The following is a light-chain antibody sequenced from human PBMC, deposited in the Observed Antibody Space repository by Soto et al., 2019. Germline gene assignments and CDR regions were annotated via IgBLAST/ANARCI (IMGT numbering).Light chain of an antibody. CDR3: AAWDDSLNGYA. Sequence: QSVLTQPPSASGTPGQRVTISCSGSSSNIGINVLSWYQQLPGAAPKLLIYSNDQRPSGVPDRFSGSKSGTSASLATSGLQSEDEADYYCAAWDDSLNGYAFGPGTKLTVL. J-gene: IGLJ1*01. CDR1: SSNIGINV. CDR2: SND. V-gene: IGLV1-44*01.